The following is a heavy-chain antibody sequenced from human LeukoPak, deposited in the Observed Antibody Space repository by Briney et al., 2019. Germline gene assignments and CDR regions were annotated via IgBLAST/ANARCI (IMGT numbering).Heavy chain of an antibody. D-gene: IGHD4-17*01. V-gene: IGHV1-18*01. J-gene: IGHJ4*02. CDR3: ARDSLGGYGDYIDY. Sequence: ASVKVSCKASGYTFSSYGISWVRQAPGQGLEWMGWISAYSGDTKHAQKFQGRVTMTTDTSTSTAHMEVRSLRSDDTAVYYCARDSLGGYGDYIDYWGQGTLVTVSS. CDR1: GYTFSSYG. CDR2: ISAYSGDT.